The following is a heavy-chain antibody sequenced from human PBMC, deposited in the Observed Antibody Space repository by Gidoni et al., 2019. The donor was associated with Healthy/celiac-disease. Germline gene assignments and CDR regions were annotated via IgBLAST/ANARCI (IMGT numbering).Heavy chain of an antibody. CDR1: GFTFISYA. Sequence: EVQLLASGGGLVQPGGSLRLSWAAAGFTFISYAMTWVRQAPGTGLECVSAISGSGGSTYYADSVKGRFTISRDNSKNTLYLQMNSLRAEDTAVYYCARLLDCSSTSCYKIPPKYYYYYGMDVWGQGTTVTVSS. V-gene: IGHV3-23*01. D-gene: IGHD2-2*02. CDR2: ISGSGGST. CDR3: ARLLDCSSTSCYKIPPKYYYYYGMDV. J-gene: IGHJ6*02.